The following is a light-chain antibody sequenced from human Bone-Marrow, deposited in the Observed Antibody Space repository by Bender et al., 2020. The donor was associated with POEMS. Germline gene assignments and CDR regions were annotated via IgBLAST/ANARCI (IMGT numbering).Light chain of an antibody. J-gene: IGLJ3*02. CDR1: SSDVGSYNL. Sequence: QSALTQPASVSGSPGQSITISCTGTSSDVGSYNLVSWYQQHPGKAPKLMIYEVSKRPSGVSNRFSGSKSGNTASLTISGLQAEDEADYFCISYTSSSTLVFGGGTKLTVL. CDR2: EVS. V-gene: IGLV2-14*02. CDR3: ISYTSSSTLV.